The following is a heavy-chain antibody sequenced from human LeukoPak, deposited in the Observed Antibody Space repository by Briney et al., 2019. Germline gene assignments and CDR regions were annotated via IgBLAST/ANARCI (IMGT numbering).Heavy chain of an antibody. CDR1: GGSIRPNY. J-gene: IGHJ4*02. Sequence: SETLSLTCTVSGGSIRPNYWGWIRQPPGKGLEWIGSIYYSGSTYYSPSLKSRVTISVDTSKNQFSLNLSSVTAADTALYYCARHAHNWNSFCGYWGQGTLVTVSS. CDR3: ARHAHNWNSFCGY. V-gene: IGHV4-39*01. CDR2: IYYSGST. D-gene: IGHD1-7*01.